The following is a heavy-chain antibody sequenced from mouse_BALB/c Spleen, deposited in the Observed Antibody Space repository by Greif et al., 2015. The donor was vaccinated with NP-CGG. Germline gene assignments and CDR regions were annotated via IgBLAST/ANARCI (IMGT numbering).Heavy chain of an antibody. CDR1: GYAFSSSW. V-gene: IGHV1-82*01. CDR3: ARDYGNGYYAMDY. Sequence: QVQLQQSGPELVKPGASVKISCKASGYAFSSSWMNWVKQRPGQGLEWIGRIYPGDGDTNYNGKFKGKATLTADKSSSTAYMQLSSLTSVDSAVYFCARDYGNGYYAMDYWGQGTSVTVSS. D-gene: IGHD2-1*01. CDR2: IYPGDGDT. J-gene: IGHJ4*01.